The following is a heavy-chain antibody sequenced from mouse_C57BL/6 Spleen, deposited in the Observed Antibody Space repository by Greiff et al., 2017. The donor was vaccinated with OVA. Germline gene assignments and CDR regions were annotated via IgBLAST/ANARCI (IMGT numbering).Heavy chain of an antibody. CDR2: IDPSDSAT. J-gene: IGHJ1*03. V-gene: IGHV1-52*01. Sequence: QVQLQQPGAELVRPGSSVKLSCKASGYTFTSYWMHWVKQRPIQGLEWIGNIDPSDSATHYNQKFKDKATLTVDKSSSTAYMQLSSLTSEDSAVYYCARRGDYYGSSYVWYFDVWGTGTTVTVSS. CDR1: GYTFTSYW. CDR3: ARRGDYYGSSYVWYFDV. D-gene: IGHD1-1*01.